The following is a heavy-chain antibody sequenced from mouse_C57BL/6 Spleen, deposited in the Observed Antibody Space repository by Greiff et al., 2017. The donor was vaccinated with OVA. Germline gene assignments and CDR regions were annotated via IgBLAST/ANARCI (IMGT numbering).Heavy chain of an antibody. CDR2: ISYDGSN. J-gene: IGHJ3*01. CDR1: GYSITSGYY. Sequence: ESGPGLVKPSQSLSLTCSVTGYSITSGYYWNWIRQFPGNKLEWMRYISYDGSNNYNPSLKNRISITRDTSKNQFFLKLNSVTTEDTATYYCARGGAIYYDPFAYWGQGTLVTVSA. D-gene: IGHD2-4*01. CDR3: ARGGAIYYDPFAY. V-gene: IGHV3-6*01.